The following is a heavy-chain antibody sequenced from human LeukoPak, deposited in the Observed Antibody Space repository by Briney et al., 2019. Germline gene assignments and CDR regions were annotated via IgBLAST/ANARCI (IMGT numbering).Heavy chain of an antibody. D-gene: IGHD2-2*01. V-gene: IGHV4-4*07. CDR1: GGSISSYY. Sequence: SETLSLTCTVSGGSISSYYWSWIRQPAGKGLEWIGRIYTSGSTNYNPSLKSRVTMSVDTSKNQFSLKLSSVTAADTAVYYCARDVVPAAEMYWYSDLWGRGTLVTVSS. CDR3: ARDVVPAAEMYWYSDL. J-gene: IGHJ2*01. CDR2: IYTSGST.